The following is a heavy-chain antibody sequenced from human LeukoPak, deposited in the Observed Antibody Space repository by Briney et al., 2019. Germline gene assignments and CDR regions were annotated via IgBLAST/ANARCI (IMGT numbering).Heavy chain of an antibody. Sequence: SETLFLTCTVSGASITSRFWTWVRQPPGKGLEWIGYVSSTTSPTYNPSLESRVTMSLDTSKGQFSLRLASMTAADTAIYYCASDFTQGGGLLEDWGPGTLVVVSS. CDR2: VSSTTSP. V-gene: IGHV4-59*11. D-gene: IGHD3-3*01. CDR1: GASITSRF. CDR3: ASDFTQGGGLLED. J-gene: IGHJ4*02.